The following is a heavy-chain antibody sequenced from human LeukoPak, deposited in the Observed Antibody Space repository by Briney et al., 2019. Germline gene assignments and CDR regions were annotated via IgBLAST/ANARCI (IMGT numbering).Heavy chain of an antibody. CDR2: MNPNSGNT. CDR3: AGAKMATADNWFDP. D-gene: IGHD5-24*01. V-gene: IGHV1-8*03. Sequence: GASVKVSCKASGHTFTSYDINWVRQATGQGLEWMGWMNPNSGNTGYAQKFQGRVTFTRNTSISTAYMELSSLRSEGTAVYYCAGAKMATADNWFDPWGQGTLVTVSS. CDR1: GHTFTSYD. J-gene: IGHJ5*02.